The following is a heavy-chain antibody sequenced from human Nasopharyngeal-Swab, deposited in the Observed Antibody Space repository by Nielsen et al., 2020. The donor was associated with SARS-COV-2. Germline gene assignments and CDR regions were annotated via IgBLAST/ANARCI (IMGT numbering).Heavy chain of an antibody. V-gene: IGHV3-69-1*01. Sequence: LSLTCAASGFTFSDRYMNWVRQAPGKGLEWVSSINSASNYIFYADSLKGRFTISRDKAWNSLYLQMNSLRAEDTAVYYCAREGVDSASDYSEPFDIWGQGTMVTVSS. J-gene: IGHJ3*02. CDR2: INSASNYI. D-gene: IGHD5-12*01. CDR1: GFTFSDRY. CDR3: AREGVDSASDYSEPFDI.